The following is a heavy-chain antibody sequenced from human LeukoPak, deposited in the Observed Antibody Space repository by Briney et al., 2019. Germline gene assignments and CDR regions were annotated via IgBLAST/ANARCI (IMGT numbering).Heavy chain of an antibody. CDR2: ISYDGSNK. Sequence: PGGSLRLSCAASGFTFSSYGMHWVRQAPGKGLEWVAVISYDGSNKYYADSVKGRFTISRDNAKNTLYLQMNSLRVEDTAVYYCARSNQADDYWGQGTLVTVSS. D-gene: IGHD4-11*01. CDR3: ARSNQADDY. CDR1: GFTFSSYG. J-gene: IGHJ4*02. V-gene: IGHV3-30*03.